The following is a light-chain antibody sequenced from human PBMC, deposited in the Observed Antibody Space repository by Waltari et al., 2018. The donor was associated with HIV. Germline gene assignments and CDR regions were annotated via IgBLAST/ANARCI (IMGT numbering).Light chain of an antibody. CDR1: NSDIGTYNY. CDR2: EVT. J-gene: IGLJ7*01. CDR3: SSYTGSGTI. V-gene: IGLV2-14*01. Sequence: QSALTQPASVSGSPGQSITISCTGTNSDIGTYNYVSWYQQSPGKAPRLLIYEVTYRPSGISSRFSASKSDNTASLTISGLQAEDEADYYCSSYTGSGTIFGTGTQVTVL.